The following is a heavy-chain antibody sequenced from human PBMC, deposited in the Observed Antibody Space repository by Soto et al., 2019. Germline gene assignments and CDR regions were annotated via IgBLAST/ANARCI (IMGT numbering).Heavy chain of an antibody. CDR3: AHRTTTVTWWFDP. J-gene: IGHJ5*02. D-gene: IGHD4-17*01. CDR1: GFSLTTSGVG. Sequence: QITLKESGPTLVKPTQTLTLTCTFSGFSLTTSGVGVCWILHPPVKALECLALIYWDDDKRYSPSLKSRLTIPQDTSKNQVVLTMTNMDPADTATYFCAHRTTTVTWWFDPWGPGTLVTVSS. V-gene: IGHV2-5*02. CDR2: IYWDDDK.